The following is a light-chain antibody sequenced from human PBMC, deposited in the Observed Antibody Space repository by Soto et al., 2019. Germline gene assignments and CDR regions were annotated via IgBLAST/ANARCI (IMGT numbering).Light chain of an antibody. J-gene: IGLJ2*01. V-gene: IGLV1-47*01. CDR1: SSNIGSNY. Sequence: QSALTQPPSASGTPGQRVTISCSGSSSNIGSNYVYWYQQFPGTAPKLLIYRNNQRPSGVPDRFSGSKSGTSASLAISGLRSEDEANHYCAAWDDSLSGVVFGGGTKLTVL. CDR2: RNN. CDR3: AAWDDSLSGVV.